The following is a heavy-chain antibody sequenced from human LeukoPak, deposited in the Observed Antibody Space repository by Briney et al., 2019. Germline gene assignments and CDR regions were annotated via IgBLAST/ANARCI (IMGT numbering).Heavy chain of an antibody. D-gene: IGHD6-19*01. Sequence: GGSLRLSCAASGFTFSSYAMSWVRQAPGKGLEWGSAISGSGGSTYYADSVKGRFTISRDNSKNTLYLQMNSLRAEDTAVYYCAKSPSLAVAARAWGQGTLVTVSS. CDR3: AKSPSLAVAARA. J-gene: IGHJ5*02. V-gene: IGHV3-23*01. CDR1: GFTFSSYA. CDR2: ISGSGGST.